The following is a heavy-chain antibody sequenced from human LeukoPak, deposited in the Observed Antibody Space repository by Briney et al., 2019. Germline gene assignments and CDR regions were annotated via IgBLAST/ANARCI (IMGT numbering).Heavy chain of an antibody. CDR1: GFTFSSYS. D-gene: IGHD6-19*01. CDR2: ISSSSSYI. J-gene: IGHJ4*02. Sequence: PGGSLRLSCAASGFTFSSYSMNWVRQAPGKGLEWVSSISSSSSYIYYADSVKGRFTISRDNAKNSLYLQMNSLRAEDTAVYYCARASSGWYGPNYWGQGTLVTVSS. V-gene: IGHV3-21*01. CDR3: ARASSGWYGPNY.